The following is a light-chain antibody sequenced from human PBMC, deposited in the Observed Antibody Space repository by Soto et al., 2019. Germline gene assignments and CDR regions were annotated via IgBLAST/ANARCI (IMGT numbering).Light chain of an antibody. V-gene: IGLV1-51*01. CDR3: GTWDNSLNAEV. CDR1: SSNIGNNY. Sequence: QSVLTQPPSVSAAPGQKVTISCSGSSSNIGNNYVSWYQQLPGTAPKLLIYDNNKRPAGIPDRFYGSKSGTSATLGITGLQAGDEADYYCGTWDNSLNAEVFGGGTKLTVL. CDR2: DNN. J-gene: IGLJ2*01.